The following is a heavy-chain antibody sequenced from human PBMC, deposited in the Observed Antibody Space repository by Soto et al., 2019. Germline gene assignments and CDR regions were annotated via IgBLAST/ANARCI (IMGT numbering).Heavy chain of an antibody. J-gene: IGHJ5*02. Sequence: QITLKESGPTLVKPTQTLTLTCTFSGFSLSTGGLGVGWIRQPPGKALEWLALIYWNDDKRYNPSLKSRLTLTKDTSKNQVVLTLTNMDPVDTATYYCAHRGYGDYPRDNWFDPWGQGTLVTVSS. D-gene: IGHD4-17*01. CDR3: AHRGYGDYPRDNWFDP. V-gene: IGHV2-5*01. CDR2: IYWNDDK. CDR1: GFSLSTGGLG.